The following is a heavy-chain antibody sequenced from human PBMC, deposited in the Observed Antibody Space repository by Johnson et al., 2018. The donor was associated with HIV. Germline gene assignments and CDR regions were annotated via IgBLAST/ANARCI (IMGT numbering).Heavy chain of an antibody. J-gene: IGHJ3*02. CDR3: ARYGYRPEAAFDI. Sequence: VQLVESGGGLVQPGGSLRLSCPASGFTVSSNYMSWVLQAPGKGLEWVSVIYTDDSIYYADSVKGRFTISRDNAKNSLYLQMNSLRAEDTAVYYCARYGYRPEAAFDIWGQGTMVTVSS. D-gene: IGHD5-24*01. CDR1: GFTVSSNY. CDR2: IYTDDSI. V-gene: IGHV3-66*01.